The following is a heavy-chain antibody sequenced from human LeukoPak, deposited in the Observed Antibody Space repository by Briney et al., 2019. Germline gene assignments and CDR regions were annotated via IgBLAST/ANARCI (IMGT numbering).Heavy chain of an antibody. D-gene: IGHD2-2*01. CDR1: GGSISSGGYY. V-gene: IGHV4-31*03. Sequence: SETLSLTCTVSGGSISSGGYYWSWIRQHPGKGLEWIGYIYYSGSTYYNPSLKSRVTISIDSPKNQFSLRLTSMAAADTAVYFCARGLSSSWASRHYFDSWGQGTLVTVSS. J-gene: IGHJ4*02. CDR2: IYYSGST. CDR3: ARGLSSSWASRHYFDS.